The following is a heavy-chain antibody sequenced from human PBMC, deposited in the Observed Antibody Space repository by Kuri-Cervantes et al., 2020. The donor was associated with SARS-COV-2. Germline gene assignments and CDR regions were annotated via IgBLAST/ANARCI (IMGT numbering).Heavy chain of an antibody. V-gene: IGHV4-38-2*01. CDR3: ARHHSRIRYYFDY. J-gene: IGHJ4*02. D-gene: IGHD6-13*01. Sequence: QTLSLTCAVSGYSISSGYYWGWIRQPPGKGLEWIGSIYHSGSTYYNPSLESRVTISVDTSKNQFSLKLSSVTAADTAVYYCARHHSRIRYYFDYWGQGTLVTVSS. CDR1: GYSISSGYY. CDR2: IYHSGST.